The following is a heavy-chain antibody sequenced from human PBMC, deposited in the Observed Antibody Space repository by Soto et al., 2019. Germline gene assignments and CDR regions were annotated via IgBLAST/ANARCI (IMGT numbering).Heavy chain of an antibody. Sequence: QVQLVESGGGVVQPGRSLRLSCAASGFTFSSYGMHWVRQAPGKGLEWVAVISYDGSNKYYADSVKGRFTISRDNSKNTLCLQMNSLRAEDTAVYYCAKESLILTGYHFDYWGQGTLVTVSS. CDR3: AKESLILTGYHFDY. V-gene: IGHV3-30*18. CDR1: GFTFSSYG. D-gene: IGHD3-9*01. J-gene: IGHJ4*02. CDR2: ISYDGSNK.